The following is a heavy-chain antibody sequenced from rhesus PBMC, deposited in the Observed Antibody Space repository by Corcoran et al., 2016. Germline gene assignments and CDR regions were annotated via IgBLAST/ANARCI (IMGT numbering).Heavy chain of an antibody. D-gene: IGHD2-15*01. V-gene: IGHV4-169*01. CDR2: IYGSGSST. Sequence: IRQAPGKGLEWIGYIYGSGSSTNYNPSLKSRVTLSVDTSKNQFSLKLSSVTAADTAVYYCARSISDCGITYRSLYYFDYWGQGVLVTVSS. CDR3: ARSISDCGITYRSLYYFDY. J-gene: IGHJ4*01.